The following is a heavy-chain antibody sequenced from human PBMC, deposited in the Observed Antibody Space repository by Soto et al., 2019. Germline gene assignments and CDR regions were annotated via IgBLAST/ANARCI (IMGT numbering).Heavy chain of an antibody. V-gene: IGHV4-31*03. J-gene: IGHJ4*02. D-gene: IGHD6-19*01. CDR1: GGSISSGGYY. CDR2: IYYSGST. Sequence: PSETLSLTCTVSGGSISSGGYYWSWIRQHPGKGLEWIGYIYYSGSTYYNPSLKSRVTIPVDTSKNQFSLKLSSVTAADTAVYYCAIALSGYSSGWPQLLDYWGQGTLVTVSS. CDR3: AIALSGYSSGWPQLLDY.